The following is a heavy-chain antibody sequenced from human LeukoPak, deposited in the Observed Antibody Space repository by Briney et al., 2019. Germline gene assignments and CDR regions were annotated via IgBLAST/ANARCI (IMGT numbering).Heavy chain of an antibody. V-gene: IGHV3-23*01. D-gene: IGHD2-15*01. CDR3: ARVGGSCYFDY. J-gene: IGHJ4*02. CDR2: ISGSGDNT. CDR1: GFTFSSYA. Sequence: GGSLRLSCAASGFTFSSYAMSWVRQAPGKGLEWVSGISGSGDNTYYADSVKGRFTISRDNAKNSLYLQMNSLRAEDTAVYYCARVGGSCYFDYWGQGTLVTVSS.